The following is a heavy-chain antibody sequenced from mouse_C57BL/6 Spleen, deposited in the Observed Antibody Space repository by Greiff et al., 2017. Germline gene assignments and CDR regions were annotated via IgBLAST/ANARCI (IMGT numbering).Heavy chain of an antibody. J-gene: IGHJ4*01. CDR2: INPNNGGT. Sequence: EVQLQQSGPELVKPGASVKISCKASGYTFTDYYMNWVKQRHGKSLEWIGDINPNNGGTSYNQKFMGKATMTVAKSSSTAYMERRSLTSEDSAVYYCARWSEGSMDYWGQGTSVTVSS. V-gene: IGHV1-26*01. CDR1: GYTFTDYY. CDR3: ARWSEGSMDY.